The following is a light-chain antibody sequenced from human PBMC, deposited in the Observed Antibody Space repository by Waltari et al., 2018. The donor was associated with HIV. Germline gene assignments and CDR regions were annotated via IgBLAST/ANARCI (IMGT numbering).Light chain of an antibody. Sequence: SVGDRVTITCRASQSITSYLTWYQQKPGKAPNLLIYATSSLQSAVPSRFSGSGYGTDFTLTISSLQPEDSATYYCQQSYNSPWTFGQGTKVEI. J-gene: IGKJ1*01. CDR3: QQSYNSPWT. V-gene: IGKV1-39*01. CDR2: ATS. CDR1: QSITSY.